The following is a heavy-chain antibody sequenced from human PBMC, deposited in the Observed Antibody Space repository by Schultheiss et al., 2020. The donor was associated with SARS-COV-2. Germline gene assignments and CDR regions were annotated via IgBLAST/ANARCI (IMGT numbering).Heavy chain of an antibody. CDR3: ARDPRTIAVAGHFDY. V-gene: IGHV3-30*04. CDR2: ISYDGSDK. J-gene: IGHJ4*02. Sequence: GGSLRLSCAASGFTFSSYAMHWVRQAPGKGLQWVAVISYDGSDKYYADSVKGRFTISRDSSKNTLYLQMNSLRAEDTAVYYCARDPRTIAVAGHFDYWGQGTLVTVSS. CDR1: GFTFSSYA. D-gene: IGHD6-19*01.